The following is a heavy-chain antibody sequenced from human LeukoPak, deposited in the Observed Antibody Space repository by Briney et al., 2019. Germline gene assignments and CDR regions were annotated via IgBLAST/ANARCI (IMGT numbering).Heavy chain of an antibody. J-gene: IGHJ4*02. V-gene: IGHV4-39*01. D-gene: IGHD2-21*02. CDR1: GGSISSNSYY. CDR3: ARHGDPPYYFDY. Sequence: SETLSLTCAVSGGSISSNSYYWGWIRQPPGKGLEWIGSIYYSGSTYYNPSLKSRVTISVDTSKNQFSLKLSSVTAADTAVYYCARHGDPPYYFDYWGQGTLVTVSS. CDR2: IYYSGST.